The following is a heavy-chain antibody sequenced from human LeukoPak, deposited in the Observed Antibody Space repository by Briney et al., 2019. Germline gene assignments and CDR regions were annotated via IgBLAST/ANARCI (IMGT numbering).Heavy chain of an antibody. CDR2: INPSGGST. Sequence: EASVKVSCKASGYTFTSYYMHWVRQAPGQGLEWMGIINPSGGSTSYAQKFQGRVTMTRDTSTSTVYMELSSLRSEDTAVYYCARDVFYGEYSYVTLDYWGQGTLVTVSS. CDR1: GYTFTSYY. V-gene: IGHV1-46*01. CDR3: ARDVFYGEYSYVTLDY. D-gene: IGHD5-18*01. J-gene: IGHJ4*02.